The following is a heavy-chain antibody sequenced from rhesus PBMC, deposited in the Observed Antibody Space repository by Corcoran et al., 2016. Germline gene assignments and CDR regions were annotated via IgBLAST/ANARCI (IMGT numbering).Heavy chain of an antibody. Sequence: QVQLQESGPAVGKPSETMSLTCAVSGASISSSNWWSRIRQSSGKGLDWFGDIYVCGGSTEYNPSHMSRVTISKDTAKNQFSLKLSSVTGADTAVYYCASSLQRYWYVDLWGPGTPITISS. J-gene: IGHJ2*01. CDR1: GASISSSNW. D-gene: IGHD1-44*01. CDR3: ASSLQRYWYVDL. CDR2: IYVCGGST. V-gene: IGHV4-93*01.